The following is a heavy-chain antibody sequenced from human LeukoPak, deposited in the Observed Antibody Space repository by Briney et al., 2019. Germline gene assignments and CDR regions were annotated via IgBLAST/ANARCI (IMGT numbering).Heavy chain of an antibody. V-gene: IGHV3-30*04. CDR1: GFTFSSYA. J-gene: IGHJ4*02. CDR3: AKGGKDYDFWSGYYPGDY. Sequence: GRSLRLSCAASGFTFSSYAMHWVRQAPGKGLEWVAVISYDGSNKYYADSVKGRLTISRDNSKNTLYLQMNSLRAEDTAVYYCAKGGKDYDFWSGYYPGDYWGQGTLVTVSS. D-gene: IGHD3-3*01. CDR2: ISYDGSNK.